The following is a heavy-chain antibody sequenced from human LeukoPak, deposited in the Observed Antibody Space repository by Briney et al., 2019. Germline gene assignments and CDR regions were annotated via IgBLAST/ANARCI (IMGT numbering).Heavy chain of an antibody. CDR1: GFTFSSYA. V-gene: IGHV3-33*08. J-gene: IGHJ4*02. CDR3: ARDQNEGYGDYFYYFDY. Sequence: PGGSLGLSCAASGFTFSSYAMHWVRQAPGKGLEWVAVIWYDGSNKYYVDSVKGRFTISRDNSKNTLYLQMNSLRAEDTAVYYCARDQNEGYGDYFYYFDYWGQGTLVTVSS. CDR2: IWYDGSNK. D-gene: IGHD4-17*01.